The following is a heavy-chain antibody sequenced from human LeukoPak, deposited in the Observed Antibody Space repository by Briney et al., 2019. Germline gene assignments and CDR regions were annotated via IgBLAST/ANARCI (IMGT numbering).Heavy chain of an antibody. D-gene: IGHD5-24*01. CDR2: IYYSGST. CDR3: ARARDGYNYWVYYYMDV. V-gene: IGHV4-59*01. Sequence: SETLSLTCTVAGGSISSYYWSWIRQPPGKGLEWIGYIYYSGSTNYNPSLKSRVTISVDTSKNQFSLKLSSVTAADTAVYYCARARDGYNYWVYYYMDVWGKGTTVTVSS. J-gene: IGHJ6*03. CDR1: GGSISSYY.